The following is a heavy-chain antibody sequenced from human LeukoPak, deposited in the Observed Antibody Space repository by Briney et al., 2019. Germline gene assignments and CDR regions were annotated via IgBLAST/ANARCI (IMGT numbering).Heavy chain of an antibody. Sequence: ASVKVSCKASGYTFTSYYMHWVRQAPGQGLEWMGIINPSGGSTSYAQKFQGRVTMTRDTSTSTVYMELSSLRSEDTAVYYCARDGLLRDTPEYYFDYWGQGTLVNVSS. CDR1: GYTFTSYY. J-gene: IGHJ4*02. CDR3: ARDGLLRDTPEYYFDY. CDR2: INPSGGST. V-gene: IGHV1-46*01. D-gene: IGHD5-18*01.